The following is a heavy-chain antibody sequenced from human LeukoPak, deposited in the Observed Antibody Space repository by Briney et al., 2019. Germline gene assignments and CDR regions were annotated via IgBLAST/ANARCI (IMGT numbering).Heavy chain of an antibody. D-gene: IGHD6-19*01. V-gene: IGHV1-69*05. CDR1: GGTFSSYA. Sequence: SVTVSCTASGGTFSSYAISWVRQAPGQGLEWMGGIIPIFGTANYAQKFQGRITMTRDTSTSTVYMELSSLRSEDTAVYYCARDQGSGSRIFDNWGQGTLVTVSS. J-gene: IGHJ4*02. CDR3: ARDQGSGSRIFDN. CDR2: IIPIFGTA.